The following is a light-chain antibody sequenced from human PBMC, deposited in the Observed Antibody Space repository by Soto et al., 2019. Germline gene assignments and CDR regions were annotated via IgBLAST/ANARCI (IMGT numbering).Light chain of an antibody. V-gene: IGKV1-5*03. J-gene: IGKJ1*01. CDR3: QQHETFSPWT. Sequence: DIQMTQSPSILSASVGDSATITCRASQRIDTWLAWYQQKPGTAPKLLIYKATILQSGAPSRFSGSGSGTEFTLAISSLQPDDLATYYCQQHETFSPWTFGQGTKVDIK. CDR2: KAT. CDR1: QRIDTW.